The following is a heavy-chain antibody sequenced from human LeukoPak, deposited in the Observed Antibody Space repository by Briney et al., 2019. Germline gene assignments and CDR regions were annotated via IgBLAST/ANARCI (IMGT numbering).Heavy chain of an antibody. D-gene: IGHD4-17*01. Sequence: ASVKVSCKASGYTLTDYYMHWVRQAPGQGLEWMGRINPNSGGTNYAQKFQGRVTMTRDTSISTVYMELSRLRSDDTAVYYCARGDGDYRVRYYYGMDVWGQGTTVTVSS. CDR1: GYTLTDYY. CDR3: ARGDGDYRVRYYYGMDV. CDR2: INPNSGGT. V-gene: IGHV1-2*06. J-gene: IGHJ6*02.